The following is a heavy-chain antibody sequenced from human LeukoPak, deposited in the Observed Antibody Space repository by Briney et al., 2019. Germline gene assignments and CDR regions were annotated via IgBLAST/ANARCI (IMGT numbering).Heavy chain of an antibody. J-gene: IGHJ3*02. V-gene: IGHV3-64*01. CDR2: ISSNGGTT. CDR3: AREVGATDAFDI. D-gene: IGHD1-26*01. CDR1: GFTFSNYA. Sequence: GGSLRLSCAASGFTFSNYAMHWVRQAPGKGLEYVSVISSNGGTTYYANSVKGRFTISRDNSKNTLYLQMGSLRAEDMAVYYCAREVGATDAFDIRGQGTMVTVSS.